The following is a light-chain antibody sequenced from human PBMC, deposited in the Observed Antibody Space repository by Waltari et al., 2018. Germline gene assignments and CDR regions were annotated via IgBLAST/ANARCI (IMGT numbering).Light chain of an antibody. CDR1: QSVGTS. Sequence: EIVLTQSPGTLSFSPGERATLSCRASQSVGTSLAGYRQRKGGQAPRLLIYGVSIRATGISDRFSGSGFGTDFSLTISGLEPEDSAVYYCQHYVRLPVTFGQGTTVEIK. J-gene: IGKJ1*01. CDR2: GVS. V-gene: IGKV3-20*01. CDR3: QHYVRLPVT.